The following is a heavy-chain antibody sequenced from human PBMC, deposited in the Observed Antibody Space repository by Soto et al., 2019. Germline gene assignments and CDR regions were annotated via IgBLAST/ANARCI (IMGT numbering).Heavy chain of an antibody. CDR2: ISYDGSNK. CDR3: AKDLDDGDYVPWFDP. D-gene: IGHD4-17*01. V-gene: IGHV3-30*18. J-gene: IGHJ5*02. CDR1: GFTFSSYG. Sequence: QVQLVESGGGVVQPGRSLRLSCAASGFTFSSYGMHWVRQAPGKGLEWVAVISYDGSNKYYADSVKGRFTISRDNSKNTLYLQMNSLRAEDTAVYYCAKDLDDGDYVPWFDPWGQGTLVTVSS.